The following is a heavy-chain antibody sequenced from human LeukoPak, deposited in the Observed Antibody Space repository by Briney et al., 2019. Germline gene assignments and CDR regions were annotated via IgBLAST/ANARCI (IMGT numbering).Heavy chain of an antibody. Sequence: ASVKVSCKASGYTFTGYYMHWVRQAPGQGLEWMGCINPNSGGTNYSQKFQGRVTMTRDTSISTAYMELSRLRSDDTAVYYCARDLRLRLMAVGYWGQGTLVTVSS. CDR1: GYTFTGYY. D-gene: IGHD5-12*01. CDR2: INPNSGGT. CDR3: ARDLRLRLMAVGY. V-gene: IGHV1-2*02. J-gene: IGHJ4*02.